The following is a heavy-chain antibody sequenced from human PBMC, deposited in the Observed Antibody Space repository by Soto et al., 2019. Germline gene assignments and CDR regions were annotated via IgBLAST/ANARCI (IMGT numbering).Heavy chain of an antibody. CDR3: AKGNTSGWYFFDY. J-gene: IGHJ4*02. D-gene: IGHD6-19*01. CDR1: GFTFSDCA. Sequence: PGGSLRLSCEASGFTFSDCAMSWVRQAPGKGLEWVSGISGTGRSTFYADSVKDRFTISRDNSKNTVYLQMTSLRAEDTAVYYCAKGNTSGWYFFDYWGQGTLVTDSS. CDR2: ISGTGRST. V-gene: IGHV3-23*01.